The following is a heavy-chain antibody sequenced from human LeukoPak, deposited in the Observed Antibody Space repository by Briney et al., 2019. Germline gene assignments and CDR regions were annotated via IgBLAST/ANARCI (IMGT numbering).Heavy chain of an antibody. J-gene: IGHJ4*02. V-gene: IGHV3-7*03. Sequence: GGSLRLSCAASGFTFSSYWMSWVRQAPGKGLEWVANIKQDGSEKYNVDSVKGRFTISRDNAKNSLYLQMNSLKTEDTAVYYCTTDSTETVTFDYWGQGTLVTVSS. CDR2: IKQDGSEK. CDR1: GFTFSSYW. D-gene: IGHD1-1*01. CDR3: TTDSTETVTFDY.